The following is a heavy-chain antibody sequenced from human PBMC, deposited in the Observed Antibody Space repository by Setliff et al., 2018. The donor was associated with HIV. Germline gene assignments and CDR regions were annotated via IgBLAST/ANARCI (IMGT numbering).Heavy chain of an antibody. CDR1: GYTFTDYS. D-gene: IGHD1-26*01. V-gene: IGHV1-24*01. J-gene: IGHJ3*02. CDR3: AREGKYSGSYPYAFDI. Sequence: ASVKVSCKASGYTFTDYSVHWVRQAPGKGLEWMGGFDPEDAETIYAQKFQGRVTITADKSPATAYMELSSLGSEDTAVYYCAREGKYSGSYPYAFDIWDQGTMVTVSS. CDR2: FDPEDAET.